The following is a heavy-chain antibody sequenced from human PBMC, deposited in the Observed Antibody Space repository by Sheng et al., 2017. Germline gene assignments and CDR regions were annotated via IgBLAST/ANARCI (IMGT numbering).Heavy chain of an antibody. CDR3: ARGQPLQPSYYGLDV. D-gene: IGHD6-13*01. J-gene: IGHJ6*02. CDR1: GFPFSSYE. CDR2: ITPSGDVK. V-gene: IGHV3-48*03. Sequence: EVQLVESGGGLIQPGGSLRLSCATYGFPFSSYEMNWVRQAPGKGLEWLSFITPSGDVKYYADSAKGRFTISRDNAENSLFLQMNSLTPDDTALYFCARGQPLQPSYYGLDVWGQGTMVIVSS.